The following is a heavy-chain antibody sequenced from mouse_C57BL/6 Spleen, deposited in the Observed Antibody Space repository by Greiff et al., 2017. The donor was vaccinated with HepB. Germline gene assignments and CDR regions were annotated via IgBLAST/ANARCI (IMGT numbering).Heavy chain of an antibody. CDR3: ARRGYYYGSSYLDY. V-gene: IGHV1-81*01. CDR1: GYTFTSYG. J-gene: IGHJ2*01. D-gene: IGHD1-1*01. Sequence: QVQLQHSGAELARPGASVKLSCKASGYTFTSYGISWVKQRTGQGLEWIGEIYPRSGNTYYNEKFKGKATLTADKSSSTAYMELRSLTSEDSAVYFCARRGYYYGSSYLDYWGQGTTLTVSS. CDR2: IYPRSGNT.